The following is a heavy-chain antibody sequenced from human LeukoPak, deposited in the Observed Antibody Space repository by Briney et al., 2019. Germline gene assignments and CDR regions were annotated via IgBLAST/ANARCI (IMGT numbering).Heavy chain of an antibody. CDR2: ISGSGGST. CDR1: GFTFSSYA. J-gene: IGHJ4*02. Sequence: GGSLRLSCAASGFTFSSYAMSWVRQAPGKGLEWVSAISGSGGSTYYADSVKGRFTISRDNSKNTLYLQMNSLRAEDTAVYYCARGDRSGSYSYFDYWGQGTLVTVSS. V-gene: IGHV3-23*01. D-gene: IGHD1-26*01. CDR3: ARGDRSGSYSYFDY.